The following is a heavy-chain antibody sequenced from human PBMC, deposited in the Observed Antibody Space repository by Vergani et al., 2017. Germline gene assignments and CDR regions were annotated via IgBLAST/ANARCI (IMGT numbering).Heavy chain of an antibody. CDR1: GFTFSSYA. V-gene: IGHV3-23*01. D-gene: IGHD3-9*01. CDR3: ARDTGVRYFTGYYYGMDV. J-gene: IGHJ6*02. Sequence: EVQLLESGGGLVQPGGSLRLSCAASGFTFSSYAMSWVRQAPGKGLEWVSAISGSGGSTYYADSVKGRFTISRDNSKNTLYLQMNSLRAEDTAVYYCARDTGVRYFTGYYYGMDVWGQGTTVTVSS. CDR2: ISGSGGST.